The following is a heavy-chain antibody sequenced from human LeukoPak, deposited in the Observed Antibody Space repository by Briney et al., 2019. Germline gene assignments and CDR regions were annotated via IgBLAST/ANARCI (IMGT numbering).Heavy chain of an antibody. V-gene: IGHV4-39*01. D-gene: IGHD3-22*01. CDR1: GGSIISSDYH. CDR2: IFYTGST. CDR3: VRHYSDRSGYNDY. Sequence: PSETLSLTCTVSGGSIISSDYHWGWIRQPPGKGLEWIGSIFYTGSTYYNPSLKSRVAISVDTSKNQFSLKLNSVTAADTAVYYCVRHYSDRSGYNDYWGQGTLVTVSS. J-gene: IGHJ4*02.